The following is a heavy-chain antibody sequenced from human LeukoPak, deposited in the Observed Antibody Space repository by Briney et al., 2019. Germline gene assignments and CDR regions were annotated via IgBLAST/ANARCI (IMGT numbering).Heavy chain of an antibody. CDR1: GYTFSDYY. V-gene: IGHV1-2*02. CDR2: INPKSGDT. D-gene: IGHD3-10*01. J-gene: IGHJ6*03. CDR3: ARAGTHYYYYMDV. Sequence: ASVKVSCKASGYTFSDYYMHWVRQAPGQGLEWMGWINPKSGDTKYSQKFQGRITMTRDTSISTAYMELRRLRFDDTAVYYCARAGTHYYYYMDVWGKGTTVTISS.